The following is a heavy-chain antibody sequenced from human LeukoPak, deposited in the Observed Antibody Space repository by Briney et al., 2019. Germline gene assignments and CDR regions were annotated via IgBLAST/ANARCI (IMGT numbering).Heavy chain of an antibody. Sequence: PSETLSLTCAVSGGSISSRNWWSWVRQPPGKGLEWIGEIYHSGSTNYNPSLKTRVTISVDKSKNQFSLKLSSVTAADTAVYYCARASHDYGDYSHFDYWGQGTLVTVSP. CDR2: IYHSGST. CDR1: GGSISSRNW. V-gene: IGHV4-4*02. CDR3: ARASHDYGDYSHFDY. D-gene: IGHD4-17*01. J-gene: IGHJ4*02.